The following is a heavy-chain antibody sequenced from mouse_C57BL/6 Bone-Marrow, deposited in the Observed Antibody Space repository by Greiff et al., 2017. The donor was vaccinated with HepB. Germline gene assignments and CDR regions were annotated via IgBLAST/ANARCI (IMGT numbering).Heavy chain of an antibody. D-gene: IGHD2-5*01. V-gene: IGHV2-2*01. CDR1: GFSLTSYG. CDR2: IWSGGST. Sequence: VQLQQSGPGLVQPSQSLSITCTVSGFSLTSYGVHWVRQSPGKGLEWLGVIWSGGSTDYNAAFISRLSISKDNSKSQVFFKMNSLQADDTAIYYCARWGSYYSNFAYWGQGTLVTVSA. J-gene: IGHJ3*01. CDR3: ARWGSYYSNFAY.